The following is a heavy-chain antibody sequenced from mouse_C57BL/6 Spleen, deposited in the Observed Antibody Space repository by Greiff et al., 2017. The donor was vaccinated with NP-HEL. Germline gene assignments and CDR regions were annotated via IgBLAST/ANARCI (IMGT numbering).Heavy chain of an antibody. J-gene: IGHJ2*01. CDR3: ARSWYGSSYGFGY. CDR2: INTNNGGT. CDR1: GYTFTDYY. D-gene: IGHD1-1*01. V-gene: IGHV1-26*01. Sequence: VQLQQSGPELVKPGASVKISCTASGYTFTDYYMNWVKQSHGKSLEWIGDINTNNGGTSYTQKVKGKATLTVDKSSSTAYLELRSLTSEDSAVYYCARSWYGSSYGFGYRGQSTTLTVVS.